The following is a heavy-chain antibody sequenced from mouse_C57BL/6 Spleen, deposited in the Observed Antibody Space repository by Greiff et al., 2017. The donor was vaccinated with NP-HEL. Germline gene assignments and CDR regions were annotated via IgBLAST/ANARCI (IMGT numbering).Heavy chain of an antibody. CDR2: IDPSDSET. Sequence: QVQLQQPGAELVRPGSSVKLSCKASGYTFTRYWMHWVKQRPIQGLEWIGNIDPSDSETHYNQKFKDKATLTVDKSSSTAYMQLSSLTSEDSAVYYCARAGEDYYGSSLDFDYWGQGTTLTVSS. V-gene: IGHV1-52*01. D-gene: IGHD1-1*01. CDR3: ARAGEDYYGSSLDFDY. J-gene: IGHJ2*01. CDR1: GYTFTRYW.